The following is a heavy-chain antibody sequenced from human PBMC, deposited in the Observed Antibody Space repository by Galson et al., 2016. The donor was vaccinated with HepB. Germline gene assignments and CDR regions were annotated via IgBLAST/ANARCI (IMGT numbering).Heavy chain of an antibody. CDR1: GFSLSTSAMG. J-gene: IGHJ4*02. CDR3: SHISSWRPVPKFDY. Sequence: PALVKPTQNLTLTCTFSGFSLSTSAMGVGWIRQPPGKALEWLALIYWDDDKHYSPSLKSRLTITKDTSKNQVVLTMTNVDPVDTATYYCSHISSWRPVPKFDYWGQGTLVTVSS. V-gene: IGHV2-5*02. CDR2: IYWDDDK. D-gene: IGHD6-13*01.